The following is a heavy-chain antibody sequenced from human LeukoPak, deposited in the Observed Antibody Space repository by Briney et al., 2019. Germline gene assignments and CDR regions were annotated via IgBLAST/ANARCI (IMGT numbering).Heavy chain of an antibody. CDR3: ARRTYFDTRYFDY. CDR2: ISPGDPEI. J-gene: IGHJ4*02. D-gene: IGHD3-22*01. CDR1: GFSFSRYW. Sequence: GESLKISCKTSGFSFSRYWIAWVRQMPGKGLEWMGIISPGDPEIRYSPSFQGQVTISADKSISTAFLQWSNLKASYSAIYFCARRTYFDTRYFDYWGQGTLVTVSS. V-gene: IGHV5-51*01.